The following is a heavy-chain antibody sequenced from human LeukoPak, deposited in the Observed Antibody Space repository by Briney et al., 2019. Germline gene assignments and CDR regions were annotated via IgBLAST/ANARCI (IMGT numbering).Heavy chain of an antibody. Sequence: ASVKVSCKASGYTFTGYYMHWVRQAPGQGLEWMGRIHPNSGGTNYAQKFQGRVTMTRDTSISTAYMELSRLRSDDTAVYYCARDLYGDYFMGYWGQGTLVTVSS. J-gene: IGHJ4*02. CDR2: IHPNSGGT. CDR1: GYTFTGYY. D-gene: IGHD4-17*01. CDR3: ARDLYGDYFMGY. V-gene: IGHV1-2*06.